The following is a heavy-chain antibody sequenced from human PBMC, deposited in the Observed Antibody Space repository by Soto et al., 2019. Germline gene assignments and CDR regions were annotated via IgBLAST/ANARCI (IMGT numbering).Heavy chain of an antibody. D-gene: IGHD3-16*01. V-gene: IGHV4-39*01. Sequence: SQDRSDPCTVQHECRSRGSYSCAFFCQPPGKGLEWIGSIYYSGYTYYNPSLKSRVTISVDTSKNQFSLKLSSVTAADTAVYYCARHNGPLYVGYYYDMDVWGQGTTVT. CDR1: HECRSRGSYS. J-gene: IGHJ6*02. CDR2: IYYSGYT. CDR3: ARHNGPLYVGYYYDMDV.